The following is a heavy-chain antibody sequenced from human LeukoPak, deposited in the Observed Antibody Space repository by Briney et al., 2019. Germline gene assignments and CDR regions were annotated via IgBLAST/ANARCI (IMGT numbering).Heavy chain of an antibody. CDR2: INHSGSP. CDR3: GSRRTAMFGVIKGPIDY. CDR1: GGSFSDYY. D-gene: IGHD3-3*01. V-gene: IGHV4-34*01. Sequence: SETLSLTCAVYGGSFSDYYWTWIRQPPGKGLEWIGEINHSGSPNNNLSLKSRVSISFDTSKNQFSLKLTSVTAADTAVYYCGSRRTAMFGVIKGPIDYWGQGTLVTVSS. J-gene: IGHJ4*02.